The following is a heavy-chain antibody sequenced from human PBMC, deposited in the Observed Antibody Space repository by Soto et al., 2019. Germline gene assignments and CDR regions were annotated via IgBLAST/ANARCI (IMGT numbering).Heavy chain of an antibody. V-gene: IGHV4-31*03. CDR2: IYYSGST. D-gene: IGHD4-17*01. CDR1: GGSISSGGYY. CDR3: ARVGYHPDYGDTLPFDY. J-gene: IGHJ4*02. Sequence: QVQLQESGPGLVKPSQTLSLTCTVSGGSISSGGYYWSWIRQHPGKGLEWIGYIYYSGSTYYNPSLKSRVTISVATSKNQFSLKLSSVTAADTAVYYCARVGYHPDYGDTLPFDYWGQGTLVTVSS.